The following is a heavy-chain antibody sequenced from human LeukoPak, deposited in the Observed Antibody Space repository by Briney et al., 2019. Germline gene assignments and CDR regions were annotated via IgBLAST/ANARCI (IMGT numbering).Heavy chain of an antibody. CDR1: GFTFSSYA. CDR3: ATEPRNYYYYYMDV. CDR2: ISGSGVST. J-gene: IGHJ6*03. D-gene: IGHD1-14*01. V-gene: IGHV3-23*01. Sequence: GGSLRLSCAASGFTFSSYAMSWVRQAPGKGLEFVSAISGSGVSTYYADSVKGRFTISRDNSKNTLYLQMNSLRAEDTAVYYCATEPRNYYYYYMDVWGKGTTVTVSS.